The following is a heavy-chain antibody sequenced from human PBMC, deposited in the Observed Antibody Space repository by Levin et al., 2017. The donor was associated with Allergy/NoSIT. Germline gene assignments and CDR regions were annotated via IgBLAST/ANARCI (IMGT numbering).Heavy chain of an antibody. J-gene: IGHJ4*02. CDR3: ARLGFGELGGY. CDR2: IYSGGST. D-gene: IGHD3-10*01. Sequence: ETLSLTCAASGFTVSSNYMSWVRQAPGKGLEWVSVIYSGGSTYYANSVKGRFTTSRDNSKNTLYLQMNSLRAEDTAVYYCARLGFGELGGYWGQGTLVTVSS. CDR1: GFTVSSNY. V-gene: IGHV3-53*01.